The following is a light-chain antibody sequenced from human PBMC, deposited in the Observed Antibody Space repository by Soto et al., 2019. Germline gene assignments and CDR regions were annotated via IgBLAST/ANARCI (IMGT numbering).Light chain of an antibody. J-gene: IGKJ1*01. CDR3: QQCSCWPT. Sequence: EIVLTQSPDTLSLSPGERATLSCRASQTVSTFLAWYQQKPGQAPRLIVYDASKRAPGIPARFIGSGSGTDFTLTVSSLEPEEFALYYCQQCSCWPTFGQGTKVES. CDR1: QTVSTF. V-gene: IGKV3-11*01. CDR2: DAS.